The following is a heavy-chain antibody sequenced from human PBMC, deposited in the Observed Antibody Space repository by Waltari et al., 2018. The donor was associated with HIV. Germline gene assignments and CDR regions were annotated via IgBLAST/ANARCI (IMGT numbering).Heavy chain of an antibody. CDR2: IYYSGST. CDR3: ATTGGCSSTSCSGAGWYFDL. Sequence: QLQLQESGPGLVKPSETLSLTCTVSGGSISSRSYYWGWIRPPPGQGLEWLGSIYYSGSTYYNPSLKSRVTISVDTSKNQFSLKLSSVTAADTAVYYCATTGGCSSTSCSGAGWYFDLWGRGTLVTVSS. D-gene: IGHD2-2*01. V-gene: IGHV4-39*01. CDR1: GGSISSRSYY. J-gene: IGHJ2*01.